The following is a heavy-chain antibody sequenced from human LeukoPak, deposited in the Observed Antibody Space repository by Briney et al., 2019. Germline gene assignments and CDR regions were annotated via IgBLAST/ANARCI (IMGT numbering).Heavy chain of an antibody. V-gene: IGHV3-48*01. J-gene: IGHJ4*02. CDR3: ARDREYSYGRKDY. Sequence: GGSLRLSCAASGFTFSSYSMNWARQAPGKGLEWVSYISSSSSTIYYADSVKGRFTISRDNAKNSLYLQMNSLRAEDTAVYYCARDREYSYGRKDYWGQGTLVTVSS. CDR1: GFTFSSYS. D-gene: IGHD5-18*01. CDR2: ISSSSSTI.